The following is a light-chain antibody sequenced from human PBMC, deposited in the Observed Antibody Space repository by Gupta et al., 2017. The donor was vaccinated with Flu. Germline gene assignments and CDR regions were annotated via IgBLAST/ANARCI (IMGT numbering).Light chain of an antibody. CDR3: QQSYTTPPT. Sequence: DIQMTQSHSSLSASVGYRVTIPCRASQSINSFLYWYQQKPGKAPQLLIYAASNLQSGVPASFSGSGSGTDFTLTISRLEPEDFATYYCQQSYTTPPTFGQGTKVEIK. CDR2: AAS. V-gene: IGKV1-39*01. CDR1: QSINSF. J-gene: IGKJ1*01.